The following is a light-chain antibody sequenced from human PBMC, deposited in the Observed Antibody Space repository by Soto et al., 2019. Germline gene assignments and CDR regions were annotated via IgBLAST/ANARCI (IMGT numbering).Light chain of an antibody. Sequence: AIQLTQSPSSLSASVGDRVTLTCRASQGISSALAWYQQKPGKAPKLLIYDASSLESGVPSRFSGSGSGTDFTLTISSLQPEDFATYYCQQFNNYQVTFGQGTRLEIK. J-gene: IGKJ5*01. V-gene: IGKV1D-13*01. CDR3: QQFNNYQVT. CDR2: DAS. CDR1: QGISSA.